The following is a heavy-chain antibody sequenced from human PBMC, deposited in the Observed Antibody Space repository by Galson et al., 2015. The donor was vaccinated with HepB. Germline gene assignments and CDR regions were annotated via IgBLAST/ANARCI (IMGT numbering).Heavy chain of an antibody. CDR3: ARATGYYYDSSGYYYGGAFDI. CDR2: ISSSSSTI. J-gene: IGHJ3*02. CDR1: GFTFSSYS. Sequence: SLRLSCAASGFTFSSYSMNWVRQAPGKGLEWVSYISSSSSTIYYADSVKGRFTISRDKAKNSLYLQMNSLRDEDTAVYYCARATGYYYDSSGYYYGGAFDIWGQGTMVTVSS. D-gene: IGHD3-22*01. V-gene: IGHV3-48*02.